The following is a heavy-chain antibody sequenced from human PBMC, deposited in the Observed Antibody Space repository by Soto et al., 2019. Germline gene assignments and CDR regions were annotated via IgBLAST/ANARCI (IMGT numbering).Heavy chain of an antibody. CDR1: GFTFSSYA. D-gene: IGHD3-3*01. CDR2: ISGSGGST. V-gene: IGHV3-23*01. CDR3: AKGPTIFGVVIIPDYYYGMYV. Sequence: PGGSLRLSCAASGFTFSSYAMSWVRQAPGKGLEWVSAISGSGGSTYYTDSVKGRFTISRGNSKNTLYLQMNSLRAEDTALYYCAKGPTIFGVVIIPDYYYGMYVWGHGTTVTVSS. J-gene: IGHJ6*02.